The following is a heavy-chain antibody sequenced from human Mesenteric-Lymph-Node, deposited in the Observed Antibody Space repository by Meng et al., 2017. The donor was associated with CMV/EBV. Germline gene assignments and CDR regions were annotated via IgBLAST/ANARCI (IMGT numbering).Heavy chain of an antibody. D-gene: IGHD2-2*01. V-gene: IGHV3-73*01. Sequence: GESLKISCAASGFTFSGSTMHWVRQASGKGLEWVGRIRTKANSYATAYAASVNGRFTISRDDSKNTAYLVMNSLQTEDTAVYYCTSSTGARYCSRTSCYSDYFYYGMDVWGQGTTVTVSS. CDR2: IRTKANSYAT. CDR1: GFTFSGST. CDR3: TSSTGARYCSRTSCYSDYFYYGMDV. J-gene: IGHJ6*02.